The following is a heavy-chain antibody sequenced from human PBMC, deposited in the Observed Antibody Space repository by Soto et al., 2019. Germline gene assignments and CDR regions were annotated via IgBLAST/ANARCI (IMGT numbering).Heavy chain of an antibody. D-gene: IGHD4-17*01. J-gene: IGHJ3*02. V-gene: IGHV3-23*01. CDR3: AKVAPLHDYGGNSGPRAFDI. Sequence: QPGGSLRLSCAASGFTFSSYAMSWVRQAPGKGLEWVSAISGSGGSTYYADSVKGRFTISRDNSKNTLYLQMNSLRAEDTAVYYCAKVAPLHDYGGNSGPRAFDIWGQGTMVTVSS. CDR2: ISGSGGST. CDR1: GFTFSSYA.